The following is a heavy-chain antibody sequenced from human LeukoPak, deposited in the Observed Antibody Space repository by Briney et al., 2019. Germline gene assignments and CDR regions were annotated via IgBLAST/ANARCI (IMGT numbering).Heavy chain of an antibody. CDR3: ARGHYSDSTDAFDI. CDR1: GYTFTSYG. Sequence: ASVKVSCKASGYTFTSYGISWVRQAPGQGLEWMGWISAYNGNTNYAQKLQGRVTMTRDTSISTAYMELSRLRSDDTAMYYCARGHYSDSTDAFDIWGQGTMVTVSS. V-gene: IGHV1-18*01. CDR2: ISAYNGNT. D-gene: IGHD3-22*01. J-gene: IGHJ3*02.